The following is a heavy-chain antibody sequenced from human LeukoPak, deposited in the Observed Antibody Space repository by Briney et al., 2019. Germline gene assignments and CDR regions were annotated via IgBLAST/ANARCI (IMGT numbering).Heavy chain of an antibody. CDR3: ARAYCGGDCYPVTYYYYYMDV. CDR2: IIPIFGTA. V-gene: IGHV1-69*01. CDR1: GGTFSSYA. D-gene: IGHD2-21*01. J-gene: IGHJ6*03. Sequence: SVKVSCKASGGTFSSYAISWVRQAPGQGLEWMGGIIPIFGTANYAQKFQGRVTITADESTSTAYMKLSSLRSEDTAVYYCARAYCGGDCYPVTYYYYYMDVWGKGTTVTVSS.